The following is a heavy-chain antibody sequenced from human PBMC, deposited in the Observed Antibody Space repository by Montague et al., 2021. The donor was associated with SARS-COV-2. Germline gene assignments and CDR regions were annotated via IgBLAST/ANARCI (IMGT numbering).Heavy chain of an antibody. J-gene: IGHJ4*02. CDR3: ARAHLSVSMIVVVFTSASYYFDY. V-gene: IGHV4-34*01. CDR1: GRSFGDDH. D-gene: IGHD3-22*01. CDR2: IKQSVST. Sequence: SETLSLTCGVYGRSFGDDHWSWIRQPPGKGLERIGDIKQSVSTNYNPSLKSRVTISVDTSKNQFSLKLTSVTAADTAVYFCARAHLSVSMIVVVFTSASYYFDYWGQGAQVTVSS.